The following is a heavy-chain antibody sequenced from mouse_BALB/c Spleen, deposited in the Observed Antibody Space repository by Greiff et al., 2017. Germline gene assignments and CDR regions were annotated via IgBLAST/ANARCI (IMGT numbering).Heavy chain of an antibody. D-gene: IGHD2-4*01. J-gene: IGHJ4*01. CDR1: GFTFSSFG. CDR2: ISSGSSTI. CDR3: AREMIYYDYDEGYYYAMDY. V-gene: IGHV5-17*02. Sequence: EVKLMESGGGLVQPGGSRKLSCAASGFTFSSFGMHWVRQAPEKGLEWVAYISSGSSTIYYADTVKGRFTISRDNPKNTLFLQMSSLRSEDTAMYYCAREMIYYDYDEGYYYAMDYWGQGTSVTVSS.